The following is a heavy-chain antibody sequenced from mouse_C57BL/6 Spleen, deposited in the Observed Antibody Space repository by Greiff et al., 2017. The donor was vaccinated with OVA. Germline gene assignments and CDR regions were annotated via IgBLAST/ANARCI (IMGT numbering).Heavy chain of an antibody. D-gene: IGHD2-4*01. CDR1: GFSLTSYG. CDR3: ARQGDYDPAWFAY. Sequence: VHLVESGPGLVAPSQSLSITCTVSGFSLTSYGVHWVRQPPGTGLEWLVVIWSDGSTTYNSALKSRLSISKDNSKSQVFLKMNSLQTDDTAMYYCARQGDYDPAWFAYWGQGTLVTVSA. V-gene: IGHV2-6-1*01. CDR2: IWSDGST. J-gene: IGHJ3*01.